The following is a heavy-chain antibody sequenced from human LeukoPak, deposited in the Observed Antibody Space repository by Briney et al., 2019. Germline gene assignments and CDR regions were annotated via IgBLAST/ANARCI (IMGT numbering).Heavy chain of an antibody. CDR2: ISSTSSTI. CDR3: ARDRPWYDSSGYYFDY. J-gene: IGHJ4*02. Sequence: GGSLRLSCAASGFTFTSYSMNWVRQAPGKGLEWVSYISSTSSTIYYVDSVKGRFTVSRDNAKNSLYLQMNSLRDEDTAVYYCARDRPWYDSSGYYFDYRGQGTLVTVSS. D-gene: IGHD3-22*01. V-gene: IGHV3-48*02. CDR1: GFTFTSYS.